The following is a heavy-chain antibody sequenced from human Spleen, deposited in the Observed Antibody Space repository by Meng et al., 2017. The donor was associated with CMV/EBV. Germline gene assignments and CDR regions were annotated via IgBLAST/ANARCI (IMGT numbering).Heavy chain of an antibody. Sequence: LSLTCAASGISVWSNYMGWVRQAPGKGLEWVSVIYSGGIHSDGDTYYADSGKGRFTVSRDKSKNTLYLQMNSLRAEDTAVYYCARNYDFWSGSYYYYGMDVWGQGTTVTVSS. V-gene: IGHV3-66*02. D-gene: IGHD3-3*01. J-gene: IGHJ6*02. CDR3: ARNYDFWSGSYYYYGMDV. CDR2: IYSGGIHSDGDT. CDR1: GISVWSNY.